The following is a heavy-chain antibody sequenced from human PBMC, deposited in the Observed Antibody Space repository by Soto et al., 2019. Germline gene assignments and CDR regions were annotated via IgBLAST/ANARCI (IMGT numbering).Heavy chain of an antibody. D-gene: IGHD1-26*01. CDR1: GFIFSNYE. CDR2: INENGGTI. V-gene: IGHV3-48*03. Sequence: EVQLVESVGGLAQPGGSLRLSCAVSGFIFSNYEMNWVRQAPGKAPEWVSHINENGGTIFYADSVKGRFTISRDNAKNSLYLQMSNLRAEDTAVYYCARVGGGSYYFDYWGQGTLVTVSS. J-gene: IGHJ4*02. CDR3: ARVGGGSYYFDY.